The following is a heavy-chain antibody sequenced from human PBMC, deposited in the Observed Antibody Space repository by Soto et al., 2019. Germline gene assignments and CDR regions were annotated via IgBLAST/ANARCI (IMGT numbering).Heavy chain of an antibody. D-gene: IGHD5-12*01. CDR2: IIPIFGTP. Sequence: QVQLVQSGAEVKKPGSSVRVSCKASGGTFSSYAISWVRQAPGQGLEWMGGIIPIFGTPNYAQKFQGRVTITADESTSTAYMELSSLSSEDTDVYYCARLGDGYLYYFDYWGQGTLVTVSS. CDR3: ARLGDGYLYYFDY. V-gene: IGHV1-69*12. CDR1: GGTFSSYA. J-gene: IGHJ4*02.